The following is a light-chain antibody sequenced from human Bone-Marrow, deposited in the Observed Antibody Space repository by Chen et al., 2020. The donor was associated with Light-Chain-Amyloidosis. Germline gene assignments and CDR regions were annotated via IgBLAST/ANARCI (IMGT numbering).Light chain of an antibody. J-gene: IGLJ2*01. Sequence: SYELTQPPSVSVSPGQTARITCSGDDLPTKYAYWYQQKPGQAPVLVIHRDTERPSGISERFSASSSGATATLTSSGVQAEDEADYHCQSADSSGTYEVIFGGGTKLTVL. V-gene: IGLV3-25*03. CDR1: DLPTKY. CDR3: QSADSSGTYEVI. CDR2: RDT.